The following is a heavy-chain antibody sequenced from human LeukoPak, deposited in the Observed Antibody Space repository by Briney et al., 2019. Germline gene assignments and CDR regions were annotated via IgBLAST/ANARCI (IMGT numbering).Heavy chain of an antibody. J-gene: IGHJ5*02. D-gene: IGHD3-22*01. CDR1: GGSISSRSSC. CDR2: IYYSGST. Sequence: SESLSLTCTVSGGSISSRSSCWVWIRQPPGKGREWIGSIYYSGSTYCNPSLKSRVTISVDTSKDQFSLRLSSVTAADTALYYCASAGYGGSTYYYENWFDPWGQGTLVTVSS. V-gene: IGHV4-39*01. CDR3: ASAGYGGSTYYYENWFDP.